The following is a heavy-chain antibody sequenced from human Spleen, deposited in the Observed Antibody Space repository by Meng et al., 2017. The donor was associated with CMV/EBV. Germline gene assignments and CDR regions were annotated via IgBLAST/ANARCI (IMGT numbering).Heavy chain of an antibody. D-gene: IGHD2-2*02. CDR2: INSDGSRP. CDR3: AGDGSCSTTTCYTPFVY. Sequence: GESLKISCAASGFTFNRCSIHWVRQAPGKGLVWVSRINSDGSRPNYADSVRGRFTVSRDNAKNSLYLQMNSLRAEDTAVYYCAGDGSCSTTTCYTPFVYWGQGTLVTVSS. J-gene: IGHJ4*02. CDR1: GFTFNRCS. V-gene: IGHV3-74*01.